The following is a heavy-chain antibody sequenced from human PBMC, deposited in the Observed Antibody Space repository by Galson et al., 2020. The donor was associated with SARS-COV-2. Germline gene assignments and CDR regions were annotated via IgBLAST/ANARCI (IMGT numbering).Heavy chain of an antibody. CDR3: ALRSGTYYTDAFDL. CDR1: GSSISGNFY. CDR2: IYQSGST. J-gene: IGHJ3*01. V-gene: IGHV4-38-2*02. D-gene: IGHD1-26*01. Sequence: SQTLSLTCTVSGSSISGNFYWGWVRQPPGKGLEWIGSIYQSGSTYYKPSLKSRVTISRDTSKKQFSLKMTSVTATDTAVYYCALRSGTYYTDAFDLWGPGTKVTVSS.